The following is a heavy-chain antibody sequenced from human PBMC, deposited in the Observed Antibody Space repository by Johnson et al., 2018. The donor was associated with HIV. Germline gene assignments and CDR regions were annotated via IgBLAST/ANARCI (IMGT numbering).Heavy chain of an antibody. D-gene: IGHD3-10*01. J-gene: IGHJ3*01. CDR3: ARGGLLWFGHPAD. CDR1: GFTFSSYA. Sequence: VQLVESGGGLVQPGGSLRLSCAASGFTFSSYAMSWVRQAPGKGLEWVSAISGSGGSTYYADSVKGRFTISRDNSKNSLYLQMNSLRAEDTAVYYCARGGLLWFGHPADWGQGTMVTVSS. CDR2: ISGSGGST. V-gene: IGHV3-23*04.